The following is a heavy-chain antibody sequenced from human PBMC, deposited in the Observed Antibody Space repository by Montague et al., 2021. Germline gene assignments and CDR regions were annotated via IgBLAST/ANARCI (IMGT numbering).Heavy chain of an antibody. CDR2: INPDGSST. D-gene: IGHD2-21*01. CDR1: GFTFSTFW. J-gene: IGHJ3*02. V-gene: IGHV3-74*01. Sequence: SLRLSCAASGFTFSTFWIHWVRQAPGKGLVWVSRINPDGSSTNYADSVTGRFTISRDNGKNTLYLQMNSLRAEDTAVYFCARAGYYGGLDIWGQGTMVTASS. CDR3: ARAGYYGGLDI.